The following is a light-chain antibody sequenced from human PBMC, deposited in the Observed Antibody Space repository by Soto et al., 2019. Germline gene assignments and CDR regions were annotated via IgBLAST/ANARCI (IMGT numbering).Light chain of an antibody. V-gene: IGKV2-30*01. Sequence: EVVMTQSPLSLPVTLGQPASISCRSSQSLAYSDGNTYVNWFQQRPGQSPRRLIYKVSNRDSGVPDRFSCSGSGTDFTLKISRVEAEDVGVYYCMQGTHWPPYTFGQGTKLEI. CDR1: QSLAYSDGNTY. CDR2: KVS. J-gene: IGKJ2*01. CDR3: MQGTHWPPYT.